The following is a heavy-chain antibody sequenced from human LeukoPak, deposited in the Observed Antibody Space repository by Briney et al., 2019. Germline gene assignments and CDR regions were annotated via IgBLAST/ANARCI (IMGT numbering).Heavy chain of an antibody. CDR3: ARSRLRALDY. CDR2: INHSGST. D-gene: IGHD2-21*02. Sequence: KPSETLSLTCAVYGGSYSGFYWSWIRQPPGKGLEWIGEINHSGSTNYNPSLKSRVTISVDTSKNQFSLKLSSVTAADTAVYYCARSRLRALDYWGQGTLVTVSS. J-gene: IGHJ4*02. V-gene: IGHV4-34*01. CDR1: GGSYSGFY.